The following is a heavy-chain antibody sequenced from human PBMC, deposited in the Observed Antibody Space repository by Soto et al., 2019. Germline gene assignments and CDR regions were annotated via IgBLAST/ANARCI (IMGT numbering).Heavy chain of an antibody. D-gene: IGHD3-16*02. CDR3: ASTDKVGFYRHF. V-gene: IGHV4-38-2*01. CDR2: IYHAGST. CDR1: GDSIIGIYH. J-gene: IGHJ4*01. Sequence: SVTLSLTCAVSGDSIIGIYHWDWIRQSPGRGLEWLARIYHAGSTYYTPCLESRLTISVVGSTHQFSLRLRSVSAADSAVTFCASTDKVGFYRHF.